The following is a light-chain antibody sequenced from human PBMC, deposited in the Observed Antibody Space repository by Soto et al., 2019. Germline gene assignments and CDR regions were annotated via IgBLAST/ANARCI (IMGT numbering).Light chain of an antibody. Sequence: DIQMTQSPSSLSASVGDRVTITCQASQDISNYLNWYQQKPGKAPKLLIYAASNLETGVPSRFSGSGSGTDFTFTISSLQPEDIATYYCQQYDNLPYMYTFGQGTKLEIK. CDR1: QDISNY. J-gene: IGKJ2*01. CDR3: QQYDNLPYMYT. CDR2: AAS. V-gene: IGKV1-33*01.